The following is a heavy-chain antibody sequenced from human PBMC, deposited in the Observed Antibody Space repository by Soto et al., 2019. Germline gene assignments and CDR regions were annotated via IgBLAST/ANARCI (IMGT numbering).Heavy chain of an antibody. V-gene: IGHV3-23*01. Sequence: GGSLRLSCAASGFTFSNAWTNWVRQAPGKGLEWVSAISGSGGSTYYADSVKGRFTISRDNSKNTLYLQMNSLRAEDTAGYYWAKDLLQFPNWFDPWGQGTLVTVSS. D-gene: IGHD3-10*01. CDR3: AKDLLQFPNWFDP. CDR2: ISGSGGST. CDR1: GFTFSNAW. J-gene: IGHJ5*02.